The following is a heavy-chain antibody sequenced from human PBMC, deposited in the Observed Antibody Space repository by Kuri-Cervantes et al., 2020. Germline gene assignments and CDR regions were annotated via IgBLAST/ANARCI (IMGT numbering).Heavy chain of an antibody. D-gene: IGHD1-26*01. Sequence: ASVKVSCKASGYTFTSYYMHWVRQAPGQGLEWMGIINPSGGSTSYAQKFQGRVTMTTDTSTSTAYMELRSLRSDDTAVYYCAKGWEWSALGYFDFWGQGALVPSPQ. CDR3: AKGWEWSALGYFDF. CDR1: GYTFTSYY. J-gene: IGHJ4*02. V-gene: IGHV1-46*01. CDR2: INPSGGST.